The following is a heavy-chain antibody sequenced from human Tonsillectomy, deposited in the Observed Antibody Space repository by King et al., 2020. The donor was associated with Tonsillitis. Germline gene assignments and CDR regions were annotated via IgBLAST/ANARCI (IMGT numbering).Heavy chain of an antibody. CDR3: ARGQGSNHYYMDV. J-gene: IGHJ6*03. CDR2: IYTSGST. Sequence: VQLQESGPGLVKPSQTLSLTCTVSGGSISNGSYYWSWIRQPAGKGLEWIGRIYTSGSTNYNPSLKSRVTISVDTSKNQFSLKLSSVTAADTAVYYCARGQGSNHYYMDVWGKGTTVTVSS. V-gene: IGHV4-61*02. CDR1: GGSISNGSYY. D-gene: IGHD3-10*01.